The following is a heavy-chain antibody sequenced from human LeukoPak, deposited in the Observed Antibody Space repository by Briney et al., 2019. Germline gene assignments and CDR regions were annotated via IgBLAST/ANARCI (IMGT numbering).Heavy chain of an antibody. V-gene: IGHV3-43*01. CDR1: GLTFEDYT. Sequence: GGSLRLSCAGSGLTFEDYTMDWVRQAPGKGLEWVSLINRGGTTTFYADSVEGRLTIERDKRKNCLYQKMNRLRTEDTALYYCAKGPTIPPHYSAARNYFETKAHFDYWGQGTLVTVSS. J-gene: IGHJ4*02. CDR3: AKGPTIPPHYSAARNYFETKAHFDY. CDR2: INRGGTTT. D-gene: IGHD3-10*01.